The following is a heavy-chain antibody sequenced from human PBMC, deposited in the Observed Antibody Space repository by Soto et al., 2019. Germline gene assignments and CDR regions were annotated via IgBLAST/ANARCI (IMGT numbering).Heavy chain of an antibody. CDR2: IIPIFGTA. CDR3: ARDDDDFWSGYQSRSYYNYYGMDV. J-gene: IGHJ6*02. Sequence: QVQLVQSGAEVKKPGSSVKVSCKASGGTFSSYAISWVRQAPGQGLEWMGGIIPIFGTANYAQKFQGRVTITADKSTSTAYMELSSLRSEDTAVYYCARDDDDFWSGYQSRSYYNYYGMDVWGQGTTVTVSS. V-gene: IGHV1-69*06. CDR1: GGTFSSYA. D-gene: IGHD3-3*01.